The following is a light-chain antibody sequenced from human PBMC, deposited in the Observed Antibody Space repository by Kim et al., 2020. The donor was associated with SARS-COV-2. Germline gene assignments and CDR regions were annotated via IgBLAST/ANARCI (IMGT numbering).Light chain of an antibody. CDR3: QQYDSSSIT. V-gene: IGKV1-5*03. J-gene: IGKJ5*01. CDR2: KAS. CDR1: QSISSW. Sequence: DIQMTQSPSTLSASVGDRVTITCRASQSISSWLAWYQQKPGKAPNLLIYKASSLESGVPSRFSGSGSGTEFTLTISSLQPDDFATYYCQQYDSSSITFGQGTRLEIK.